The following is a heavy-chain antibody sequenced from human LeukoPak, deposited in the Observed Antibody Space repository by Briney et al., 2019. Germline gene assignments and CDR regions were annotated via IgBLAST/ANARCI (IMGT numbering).Heavy chain of an antibody. D-gene: IGHD2-21*02. Sequence: ASVKVSCKTSGYVFINYYIHWVRLAPGQGLQWMGWINPKSGATNYAQSFQGRVALTTDTSISTASMELSNLRPDDTAIYFCARSVTYNWFDPWSQGTRVTVSS. CDR2: INPKSGAT. V-gene: IGHV1-2*02. J-gene: IGHJ5*02. CDR3: ARSVTYNWFDP. CDR1: GYVFINYY.